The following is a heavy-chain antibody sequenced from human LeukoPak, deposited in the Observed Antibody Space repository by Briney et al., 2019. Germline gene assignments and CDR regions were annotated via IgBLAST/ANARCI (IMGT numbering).Heavy chain of an antibody. V-gene: IGHV3-30*02. J-gene: IGHJ3*02. CDR3: TTPGRITILRYFDWLNAGTDAFDI. CDR1: GFSSSSYG. D-gene: IGHD3-9*01. Sequence: GGSLRLSCAASGFSSSSYGMHWVRQAPGKGLEWMALIRYDGSNKYYADSVRGRFTLSRDDSKNTLYLQMNSLKTEDTAVYYCTTPGRITILRYFDWLNAGTDAFDIWGQGTMVTVSS. CDR2: IRYDGSNK.